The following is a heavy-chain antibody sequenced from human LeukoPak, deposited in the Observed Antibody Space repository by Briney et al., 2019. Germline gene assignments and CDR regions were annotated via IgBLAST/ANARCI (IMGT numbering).Heavy chain of an antibody. CDR2: ISSSSSCI. CDR1: GFTFRSYS. J-gene: IGHJ6*02. Sequence: GGSLRLPCAASGFTFRSYSMNWVRQAPGKGLEWVSSISSSSSCIYYADSVKGRFTISRGNAKNSLYLQMNSLRAEDTAVYYCARNVGGDILTGPYYYYYYGMDVWGQGTTVTVSS. CDR3: ARNVGGDILTGPYYYYYYGMDV. V-gene: IGHV3-21*01. D-gene: IGHD3-9*01.